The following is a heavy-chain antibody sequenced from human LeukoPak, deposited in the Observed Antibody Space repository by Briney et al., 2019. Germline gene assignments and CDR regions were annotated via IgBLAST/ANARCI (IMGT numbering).Heavy chain of an antibody. CDR2: INSVGSST. Sequence: GGSLRLSCAASGFTFSSFWMHWVRQAPGKGLVWVSRINSVGSSTSYADSVKGRFTISRDNSKNTLYLRVNSLRPEDTAVHYCVKDQSGSGSWWGQGTLVTVSS. V-gene: IGHV3-74*01. CDR3: VKDQSGSGSW. D-gene: IGHD3-10*01. J-gene: IGHJ4*02. CDR1: GFTFSSFW.